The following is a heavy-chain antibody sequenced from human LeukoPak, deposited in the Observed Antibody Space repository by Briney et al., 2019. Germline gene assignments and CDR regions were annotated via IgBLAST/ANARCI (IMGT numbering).Heavy chain of an antibody. CDR2: ISSSSSYI. D-gene: IGHD6-13*01. CDR3: ASEEGYSSSWYSV. V-gene: IGHV3-21*01. CDR1: GFTFSSYC. J-gene: IGHJ3*01. Sequence: PGGCLRLSCAASGFTFSSYCMNWVRPAPGKGLEWVSSISSSSSYIYYADSVKGRFTISRDNAKNSLYLQMNSLRAEDTAVYYCASEEGYSSSWYSVWGQGTMVTVSS.